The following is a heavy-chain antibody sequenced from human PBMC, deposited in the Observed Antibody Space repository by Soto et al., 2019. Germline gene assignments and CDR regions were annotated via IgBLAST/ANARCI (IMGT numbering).Heavy chain of an antibody. CDR1: GGSFSGYY. Sequence: KPSETLSLTCAVYGGSFSGYYWSWIRQPPGKGLEWIGEINHSGSTNYNPSLKSRVTISVDTSKNQFSLKLSSVTAADTAMYYCATYYDSSGYYYPNFDYWGQGTLVTVSS. CDR2: INHSGST. V-gene: IGHV4-34*01. J-gene: IGHJ4*02. CDR3: ATYYDSSGYYYPNFDY. D-gene: IGHD3-22*01.